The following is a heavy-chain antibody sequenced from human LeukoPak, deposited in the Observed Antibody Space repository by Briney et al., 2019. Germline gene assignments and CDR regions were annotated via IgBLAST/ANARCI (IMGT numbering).Heavy chain of an antibody. Sequence: GGSLRLSCAASGFSFSSYAMSWVRQAPGKGLEWVSSFSGSGGSTYYADSVKGRFTISRDNSKKTFYLQMDSLRPEDTAVYYCAKDVVGQQWLENYWGQGTLVTVSS. CDR1: GFSFSSYA. V-gene: IGHV3-23*01. CDR3: AKDVVGQQWLENY. CDR2: FSGSGGST. J-gene: IGHJ4*02. D-gene: IGHD6-19*01.